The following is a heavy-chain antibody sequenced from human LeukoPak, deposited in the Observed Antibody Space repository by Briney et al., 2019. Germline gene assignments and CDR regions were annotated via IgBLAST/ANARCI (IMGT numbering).Heavy chain of an antibody. CDR1: GFTFSSYS. J-gene: IGHJ4*02. Sequence: GGSLRLSCVASGFTFSSYSMNWVRQAPGKGLEWVAVISYDGSNKYYADSVKGRFTISRDNSKNTLYLQMNSLRAEDTAVYYCAKDSSRYSSSYYFDYWGQGTLVTVSS. CDR3: AKDSSRYSSSYYFDY. D-gene: IGHD6-13*01. V-gene: IGHV3-30*18. CDR2: ISYDGSNK.